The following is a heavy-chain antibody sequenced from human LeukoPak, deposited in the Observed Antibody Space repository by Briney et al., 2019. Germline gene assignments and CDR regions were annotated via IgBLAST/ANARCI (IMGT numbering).Heavy chain of an antibody. Sequence: PSETLSLTCTVSGGSISSYYLSWIRQPAGKGLEWIGRIYTSGGTNYNPSLKSRVTMSVDTSKNQFSLKLSSVTAADTAVYYCARDNIVVVPAAISLYYYYYYMDVWGKGTTVTVSS. CDR1: GGSISSYY. D-gene: IGHD2-2*01. CDR2: IYTSGGT. CDR3: ARDNIVVVPAAISLYYYYYYMDV. V-gene: IGHV4-4*07. J-gene: IGHJ6*03.